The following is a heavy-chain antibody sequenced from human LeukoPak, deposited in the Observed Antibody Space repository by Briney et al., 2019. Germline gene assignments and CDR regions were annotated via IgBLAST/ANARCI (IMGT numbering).Heavy chain of an antibody. D-gene: IGHD6-6*01. CDR1: GYSISSGYY. CDR3: ARSKWESSSSGIDY. J-gene: IGHJ4*02. CDR2: IDYSGST. Sequence: SETLSLTCAVSGYSISSGYYWGWIRQPRGKGLEWIGSIDYSGSTYYNPSLKSLVTISVETSKNQFSLKLSSVTAADTAVYYCARSKWESSSSGIDYWGQGTLVTVSS. V-gene: IGHV4-38-2*01.